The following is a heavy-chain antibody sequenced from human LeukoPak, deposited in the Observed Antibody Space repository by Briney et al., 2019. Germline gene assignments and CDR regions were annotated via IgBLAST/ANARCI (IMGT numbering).Heavy chain of an antibody. CDR1: GGTFSSYA. J-gene: IGHJ6*03. D-gene: IGHD2-2*02. Sequence: ASVNVSCKASGGTFSSYAISWVRQAPGQGLEWMGGIIPIFGTANYAQKFQGRVTITADESTSTAYMELSSLRSEDTAVYYCARGAGYCSSTSCYTRGYYYYYMDVWGKGTTVTVSS. CDR3: ARGAGYCSSTSCYTRGYYYYYMDV. V-gene: IGHV1-69*13. CDR2: IIPIFGTA.